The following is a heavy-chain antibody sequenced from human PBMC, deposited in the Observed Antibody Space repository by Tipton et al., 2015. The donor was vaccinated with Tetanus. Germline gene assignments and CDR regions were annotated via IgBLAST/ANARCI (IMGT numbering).Heavy chain of an antibody. CDR1: GGSFSGYY. Sequence: GSLRLSCAVFGGSFSGYYWSWIRQPPGKGLEWIGEINHSGSTNYNPSLKSRVTISVDTSKNQFSLKLSSVTAADTAVYYCARARRGWIAARRDLYGMDVWGQGTTVTVSS. CDR2: INHSGST. J-gene: IGHJ6*02. D-gene: IGHD6-6*01. V-gene: IGHV4-34*01. CDR3: ARARRGWIAARRDLYGMDV.